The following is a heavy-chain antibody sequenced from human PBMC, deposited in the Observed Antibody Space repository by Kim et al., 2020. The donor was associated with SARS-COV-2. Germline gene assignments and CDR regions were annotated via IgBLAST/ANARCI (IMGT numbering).Heavy chain of an antibody. CDR2: IIPNFDTE. V-gene: IGHV1-69*13. J-gene: IGHJ3*01. CDR3: ARGPHIAGAGTGAFDV. D-gene: IGHD6-19*01. Sequence: SVKVSCKASGGTFGNYGFSWVRQAPGQGLEWMGGIIPNFDTENYAQKFQGRVTITADESTTTVYMELSRLRSEDTAMYYCARGPHIAGAGTGAFDVWGQ. CDR1: GGTFGNYG.